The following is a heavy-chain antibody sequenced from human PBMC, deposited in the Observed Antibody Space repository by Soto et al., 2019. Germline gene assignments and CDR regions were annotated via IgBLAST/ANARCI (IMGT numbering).Heavy chain of an antibody. CDR2: ISSSSSYI. CDR3: VRDPPRYYGSGSYYNAAVVSYFDL. Sequence: EVQLVESGGGLVKPGGSLRLSCAASGFTFSSYSMNWVRQAPGKGLEWVSSISSSSSYIYYVDSVKGRFTISRDNAKNSRYLQMNSLRAEDTAVYYCVRDPPRYYGSGSYYNAAVVSYFDLWGRGTLVTVSS. D-gene: IGHD3-10*01. V-gene: IGHV3-21*01. J-gene: IGHJ2*01. CDR1: GFTFSSYS.